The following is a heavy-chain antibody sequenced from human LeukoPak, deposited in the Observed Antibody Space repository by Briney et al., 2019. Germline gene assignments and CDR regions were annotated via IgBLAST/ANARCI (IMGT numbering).Heavy chain of an antibody. CDR3: VAAYGSGSYYSSAAFDI. Sequence: GGSLRLSCAASGFTFSSYGMHWVRQAPGKGLEWVAVISYDGSNKYYADSVKGRFTISRDNSKNTLYLQMNSLRAEDTAVYYCVAAYGSGSYYSSAAFDIWGQGTMVTVSS. CDR2: ISYDGSNK. J-gene: IGHJ3*02. V-gene: IGHV3-30*03. CDR1: GFTFSSYG. D-gene: IGHD3-10*01.